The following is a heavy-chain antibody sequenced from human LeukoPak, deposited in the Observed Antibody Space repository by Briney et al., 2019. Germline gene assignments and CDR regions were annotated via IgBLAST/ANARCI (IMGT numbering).Heavy chain of an antibody. CDR2: ISGSGGST. Sequence: PGGSLRLSCAASGFTFSSYAMSWVRQAPGAGLEWVSAISGSGGSTYYADSVKGRFTISRDNSKNTLYLQMNSLRAEDTAVYYCARKGFNYYDSSGYYDYWGQGTLVTVSS. CDR1: GFTFSSYA. CDR3: ARKGFNYYDSSGYYDY. J-gene: IGHJ4*02. D-gene: IGHD3-22*01. V-gene: IGHV3-23*01.